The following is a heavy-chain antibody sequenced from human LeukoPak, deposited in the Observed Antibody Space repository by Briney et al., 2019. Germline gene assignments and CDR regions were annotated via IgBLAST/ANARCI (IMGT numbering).Heavy chain of an antibody. CDR3: ARGQKDNGVSSSWYYYGMDV. V-gene: IGHV1-8*01. Sequence: ASVKVSCKASGYTFTSYDINWVRQATGQGLEWMGWMNPNSGNTGYAQKFQGRVTMTRNTSISTAYMELSSLRSEDTAVYYCARGQKDNGVSSSWYYYGMDVWGQGTRSPSP. D-gene: IGHD6-13*01. CDR1: GYTFTSYD. J-gene: IGHJ6*02. CDR2: MNPNSGNT.